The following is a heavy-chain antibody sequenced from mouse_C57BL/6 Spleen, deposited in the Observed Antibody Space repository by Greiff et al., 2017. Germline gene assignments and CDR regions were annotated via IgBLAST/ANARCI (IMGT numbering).Heavy chain of an antibody. J-gene: IGHJ2*01. V-gene: IGHV8-12*01. CDR1: GFSLSTSGMG. Sequence: QVTLKVCGPGILQSSQTLSLTCSFSGFSLSTSGMGVSWIRQPSGKGLEWLAHIYWDNDKRYNPSLKSRLTISKDTSRNQVFLKITSVDTADTATYYCARRRIYYDYDEGYYFDYWGQGTTLTVSS. CDR3: ARRRIYYDYDEGYYFDY. D-gene: IGHD2-4*01. CDR2: IYWDNDK.